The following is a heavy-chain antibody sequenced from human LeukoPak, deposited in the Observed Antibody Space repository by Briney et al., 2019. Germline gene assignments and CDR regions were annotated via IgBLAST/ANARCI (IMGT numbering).Heavy chain of an antibody. CDR1: GGSISSGGYY. CDR2: IYHSGST. V-gene: IGHV4-30-2*01. CDR3: ARFPKPWGIKRSFDY. Sequence: SETLSLTCAVSGGSISSGGYYWSWVRQPPGKGLEWIGYIYHSGSTYYNPSLKSRVTISVDRSKNQFSLKLSSVTAADTAVYYCARFPKPWGIKRSFDYWGQGTLVTVS. D-gene: IGHD3-16*01. J-gene: IGHJ4*02.